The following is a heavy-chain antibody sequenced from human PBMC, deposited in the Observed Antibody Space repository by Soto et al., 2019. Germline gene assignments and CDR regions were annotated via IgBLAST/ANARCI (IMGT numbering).Heavy chain of an antibody. CDR2: INPSGGST. CDR1: GYPFTNFY. V-gene: IGHV1-46*01. D-gene: IGHD3-22*01. CDR3: ARADYYGSSGYHLDY. J-gene: IGHJ4*02. Sequence: QVQVAQSGAEVKRPGASVKVSCWASGYPFTNFYIHWVRQAPGQGLEWMGIINPSGGSTAYAQKCLGRVTMTRDTSTSTVYMEVSSLRSEDTAVYYCARADYYGSSGYHLDYWGQGTLVIVSS.